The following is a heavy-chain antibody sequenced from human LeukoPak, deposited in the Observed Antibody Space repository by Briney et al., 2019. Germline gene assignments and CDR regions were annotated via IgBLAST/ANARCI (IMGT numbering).Heavy chain of an antibody. D-gene: IGHD3-10*01. CDR1: GGSISSNNW. CDR2: IYHSGST. J-gene: IGHJ4*02. Sequence: SETLSLTCAVSGGSISSNNWWSWVRPPPGKGLEWIGEIYHSGSTNYNPSLKSRVTISVDKSKNQFSLELTSVTAADTAVYYCARYGSGSYIDYWGQGTLVTVSS. CDR3: ARYGSGSYIDY. V-gene: IGHV4-4*02.